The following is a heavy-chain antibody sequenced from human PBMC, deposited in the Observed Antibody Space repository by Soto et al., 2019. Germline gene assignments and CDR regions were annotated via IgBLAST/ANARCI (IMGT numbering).Heavy chain of an antibody. CDR2: IYYSGSP. V-gene: IGHV4-39*01. J-gene: IGHJ5*02. CDR3: ARVREGLLSENWFDP. CDR1: GDSISSDNNY. Sequence: SETLSLTCTVSGDSISSDNNYWNWIRQPPGKGLEWIGNIYYSGSPHYNPSLKSRVTISVDTSKNQFFLKVTSVTAADTAMYYCARVREGLLSENWFDPWGQGTLVTVS. D-gene: IGHD4-17*01.